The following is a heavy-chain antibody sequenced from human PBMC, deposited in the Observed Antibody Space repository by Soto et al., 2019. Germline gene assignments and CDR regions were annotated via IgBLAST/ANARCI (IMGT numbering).Heavy chain of an antibody. CDR2: INPGNGNT. D-gene: IGHD3-16*01. CDR1: GYTFTTQP. J-gene: IGHJ4*02. Sequence: QVQLVQSGAEVKEPGASVKVSCKASGYTFTTQPIHWVRQAPGQRLEWMGWINPGNGNTEYSQKFHGRVIITRDTSASTASMELSSLRSEDAAVYYCASRPGLEGGPFDFWGQGTLVTVS. V-gene: IGHV1-3*01. CDR3: ASRPGLEGGPFDF.